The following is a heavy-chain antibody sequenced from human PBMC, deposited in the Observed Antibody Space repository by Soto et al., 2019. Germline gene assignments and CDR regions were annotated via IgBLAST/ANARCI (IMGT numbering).Heavy chain of an antibody. CDR2: IGYDGSGK. Sequence: QVQLVESGGGVVQPGRSLRLSCAASGFTFGSHGMHWVRQAPGKGLEWVALIGYDGSGKYYTDSVKGRFTISRDNSKNMMYLQMNSLRAEDTAIYYCAKDDYTFFDSWGQGTLVTVSS. D-gene: IGHD4-4*01. V-gene: IGHV3-30*18. J-gene: IGHJ4*02. CDR1: GFTFGSHG. CDR3: AKDDYTFFDS.